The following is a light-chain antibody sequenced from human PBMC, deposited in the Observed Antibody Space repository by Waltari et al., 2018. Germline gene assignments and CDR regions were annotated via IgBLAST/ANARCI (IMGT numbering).Light chain of an antibody. CDR3: SSYTSSSTLGV. V-gene: IGLV2-14*03. Sequence: QSALTQPASVSGSPGQSITISCTGTSSDVGGYNYVSWYQQHPGKAPKLMIYDVSNRSSGVCNRSSGSKSGNTASLTISGLQADDEADYYCSSYTSSSTLGVFGGGTKLTVL. CDR2: DVS. J-gene: IGLJ3*02. CDR1: SSDVGGYNY.